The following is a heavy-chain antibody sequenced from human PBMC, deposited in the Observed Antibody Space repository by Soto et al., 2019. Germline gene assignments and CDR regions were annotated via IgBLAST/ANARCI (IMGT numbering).Heavy chain of an antibody. CDR1: GGTFSSYA. J-gene: IGHJ4*02. CDR2: IIPIFGTA. V-gene: IGHV1-69*13. CDR3: ARDRYGSGSYYIPFDY. D-gene: IGHD3-10*01. Sequence: GASVKVSCKASGGTFSSYAISWVRQAPGQGLEWMGGIIPIFGTADYAQKFQGRVTITADESTSTAYMELSSLRSEDTAVYYCARDRYGSGSYYIPFDYWGQGTLVTVSS.